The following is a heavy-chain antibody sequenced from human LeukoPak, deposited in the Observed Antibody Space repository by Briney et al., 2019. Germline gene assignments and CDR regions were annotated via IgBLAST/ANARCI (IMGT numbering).Heavy chain of an antibody. J-gene: IGHJ6*02. CDR2: IYYSGST. CDR1: GGSISSGGYY. CDR3: ARDQMYGDHGYYYGMDV. V-gene: IGHV4-31*03. Sequence: SQTLSLTCTVSGGSISSGGYYWSWIRQHPGKGLEWIGYIYYSGSTYYNPSLKSRVTISVDTFKNQFSLKLSSVTAADTAVYYCARDQMYGDHGYYYGMDVWGQGTTVTVSS. D-gene: IGHD4-17*01.